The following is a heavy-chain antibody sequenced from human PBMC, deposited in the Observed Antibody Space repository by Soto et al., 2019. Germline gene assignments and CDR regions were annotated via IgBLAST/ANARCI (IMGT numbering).Heavy chain of an antibody. Sequence: ASVKVSCKASGYSFPSYDINWVRQAPGQGLEWMGWVNPNSGNTGYAQKFQGRVTMTRDKSTSTAYMELSSLRSEDTAVYYCARDITIAVAGGYWGQGTLVTVSS. J-gene: IGHJ4*02. CDR3: ARDITIAVAGGY. CDR1: GYSFPSYD. D-gene: IGHD6-19*01. CDR2: VNPNSGNT. V-gene: IGHV1-8*01.